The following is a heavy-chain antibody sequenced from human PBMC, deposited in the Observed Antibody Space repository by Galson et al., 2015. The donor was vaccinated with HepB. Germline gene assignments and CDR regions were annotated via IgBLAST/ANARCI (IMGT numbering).Heavy chain of an antibody. V-gene: IGHV1-46*01. CDR2: VDPSGDRT. CDR1: GYTFTNYY. D-gene: IGHD2-2*01. J-gene: IGHJ4*02. Sequence: SVKVSCKASGYTFTNYYIHWVRQAPGQGLECMGIVDPSGDRTTYAQQFQGRVTMTSDTSTSTVYMDLSSLQSDDTAVYYCARGGCRGSSCYYDYWGQGALVTVSS. CDR3: ARGGCRGSSCYYDY.